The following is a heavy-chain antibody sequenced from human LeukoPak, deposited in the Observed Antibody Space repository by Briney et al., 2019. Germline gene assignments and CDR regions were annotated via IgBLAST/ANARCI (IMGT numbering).Heavy chain of an antibody. CDR3: ARATVVPDAFDI. J-gene: IGHJ3*02. Sequence: ASVKVSCKASGYTFTGYYMHWVRQAPGQGLEWMGWINPNSGGTNYAQKFQGRVTVTRDTSISTAYMELSRLRSDDTAVYYCARATVVPDAFDIWGQGTMVTVSS. CDR2: INPNSGGT. CDR1: GYTFTGYY. V-gene: IGHV1-2*02. D-gene: IGHD4-23*01.